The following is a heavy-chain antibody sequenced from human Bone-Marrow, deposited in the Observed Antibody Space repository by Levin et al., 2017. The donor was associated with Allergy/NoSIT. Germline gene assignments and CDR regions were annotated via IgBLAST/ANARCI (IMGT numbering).Heavy chain of an antibody. V-gene: IGHV1-46*01. J-gene: IGHJ4*02. CDR3: AGGPINWSDALVDF. D-gene: IGHD1-20*01. CDR1: GFTFTSYY. Sequence: ASVKVSCKTSGFTFTSYYIHWVRQAPGQGLEWMGVIDPLRGTTSYTQRFQGRVTMTRDTSTSTVYMELGSLRSEDTAVYYCAGGPINWSDALVDFWGQGTLVTVSS. CDR2: IDPLRGTT.